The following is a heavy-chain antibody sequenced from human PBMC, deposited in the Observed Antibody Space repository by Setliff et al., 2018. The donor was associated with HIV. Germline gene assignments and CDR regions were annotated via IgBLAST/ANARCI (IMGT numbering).Heavy chain of an antibody. V-gene: IGHV4-4*07. CDR2: IYSAGWT. Sequence: PSETLSLTCSVSGGSITGYWWSWIRQPAGKGLEWIGRIYSAGWTIYNPSLESRVTMSVDTSKNQFSLSLSSMTAADTAVYYCARSIYGSGSQPLDYWGQGILVTVSS. J-gene: IGHJ4*02. CDR3: ARSIYGSGSQPLDY. CDR1: GGSITGYW. D-gene: IGHD3-10*01.